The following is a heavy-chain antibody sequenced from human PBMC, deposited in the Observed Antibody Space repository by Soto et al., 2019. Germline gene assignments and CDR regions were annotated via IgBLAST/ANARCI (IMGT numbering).Heavy chain of an antibody. J-gene: IGHJ6*02. CDR1: GYSFTSYW. CDR3: ARGVLWFGELPPDYYYYYGMDV. D-gene: IGHD3-10*01. V-gene: IGHV5-10-1*01. Sequence: GESLKISCNGSGYSFTSYWISWVRQMPGKGLEWMGRIDPSDSYTNYSPSFQGHVTISADKSISTAYLQWSSLKASDTAMYYCARGVLWFGELPPDYYYYYGMDVWGQGTTVTVSS. CDR2: IDPSDSYT.